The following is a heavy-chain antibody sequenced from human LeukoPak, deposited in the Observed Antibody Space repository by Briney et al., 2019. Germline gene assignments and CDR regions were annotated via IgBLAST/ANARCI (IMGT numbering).Heavy chain of an antibody. Sequence: SETLSLTCAVSGGSISSSNWWSWVRQPPGKGLEWIGEIYHSGSTNYNPSLKSRVTISVDMSKNQFSLKLSSVTAADTAVYYCVETAALHAFDIWGQGTMVTVSS. D-gene: IGHD5-18*01. CDR3: VETAALHAFDI. J-gene: IGHJ3*02. CDR2: IYHSGST. CDR1: GGSISSSNW. V-gene: IGHV4-4*02.